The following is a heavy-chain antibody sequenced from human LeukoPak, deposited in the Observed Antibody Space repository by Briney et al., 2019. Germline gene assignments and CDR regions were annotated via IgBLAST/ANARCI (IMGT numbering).Heavy chain of an antibody. CDR2: SSGTGYNM. CDR3: ARVRYYDFWSGYYGWGNYYGMDV. V-gene: IGHV1-18*01. D-gene: IGHD3-3*01. CDR1: GYTFSAYG. Sequence: ASVKVSCKASGYTFSAYGITWVRQAPGQGLEWMAWSSGTGYNMEYAQKFQGRVTMTTDTSTSTAYLELRSLRSDDTAVYYCARVRYYDFWSGYYGWGNYYGMDVWGQGTTVTVSS. J-gene: IGHJ6*02.